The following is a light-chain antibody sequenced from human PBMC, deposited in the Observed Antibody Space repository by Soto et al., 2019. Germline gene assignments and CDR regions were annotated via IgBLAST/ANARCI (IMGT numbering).Light chain of an antibody. CDR3: QSFDSSLGDDV. V-gene: IGLV1-40*01. Sequence: QSVLTQPPSVSGAPGQRVTISCTGSSSNIGAGYDVHWYQQLPGTAPKLLIYINDNRPSGVPDRFSGSKSGTSASLAITGLQAEDEADYYCQSFDSSLGDDVFGTGTKVTVL. J-gene: IGLJ1*01. CDR2: IND. CDR1: SSNIGAGYD.